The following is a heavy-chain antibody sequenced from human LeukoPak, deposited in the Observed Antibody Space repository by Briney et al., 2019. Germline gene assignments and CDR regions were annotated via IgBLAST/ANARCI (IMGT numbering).Heavy chain of an antibody. D-gene: IGHD3-9*01. Sequence: ASVNVSCKASGYTFTSYDINWVRQATGQGLEWMGWMNPNSGNTGYAQKFQGRVTMTRNTSISTAYMELSSLRSEDTAVYYCARGHFDWLSNAFDIWGQGTMVTVSS. CDR3: ARGHFDWLSNAFDI. CDR2: MNPNSGNT. CDR1: GYTFTSYD. V-gene: IGHV1-8*01. J-gene: IGHJ3*02.